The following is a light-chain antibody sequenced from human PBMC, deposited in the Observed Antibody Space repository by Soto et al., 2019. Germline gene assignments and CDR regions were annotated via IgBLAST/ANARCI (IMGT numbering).Light chain of an antibody. V-gene: IGLV1-44*01. Sequence: QSVLTQPPSASGNPGQRLTISCSGTTSNIASNTVNWYQHLPGTAPKLLIYYNNQRPSGVPDRFSGSKSGTSASLAISGLQSEDESDYYCAAWDDTLKRYVFGTGTKVTVL. CDR2: YNN. CDR3: AAWDDTLKRYV. J-gene: IGLJ1*01. CDR1: TSNIASNT.